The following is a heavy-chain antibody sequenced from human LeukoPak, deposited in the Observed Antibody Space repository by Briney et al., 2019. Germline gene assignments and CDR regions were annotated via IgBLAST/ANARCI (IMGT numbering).Heavy chain of an antibody. CDR2: FTGGDGSA. V-gene: IGHV3-23*01. CDR3: ARDKGDYHTSGSLFVF. J-gene: IGHJ4*02. CDR1: GFTFRNSA. D-gene: IGHD3-22*01. Sequence: GGSLRLSCAASGFTFRNSAMSWVRQAPGKGLEWVSTFTGGDGSAYYADSVKGRFTISRDNAKNSLYLQMNSLRAEDTAVYYCARDKGDYHTSGSLFVFGGQGTLVTVSS.